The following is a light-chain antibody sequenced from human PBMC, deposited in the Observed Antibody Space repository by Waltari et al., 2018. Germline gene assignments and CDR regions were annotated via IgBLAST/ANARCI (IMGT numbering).Light chain of an antibody. V-gene: IGKV3-20*01. CDR3: QQYGRSPYT. CDR1: QSLSSTY. J-gene: IGKJ2*01. CDR2: GAS. Sequence: EIVLTPSPGTLSLSPGERATLSCRASQSLSSTYLAWYQQKPGQAPRLLIYGASSRATGIPDRFSGSGSGTDFTLSISRLEPEDSAVYYCQQYGRSPYTFGQGTKLEIK.